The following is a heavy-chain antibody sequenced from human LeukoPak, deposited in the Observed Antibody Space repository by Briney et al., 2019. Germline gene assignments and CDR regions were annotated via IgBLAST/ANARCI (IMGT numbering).Heavy chain of an antibody. CDR1: RFTFSTYC. CDR3: VGSSGWWVFDY. CDR2: INIDGSST. D-gene: IGHD6-19*01. V-gene: IGHV3-74*01. Sequence: PGGSLRLSCEASRFTFSTYCMHWVRQAPGKGLVWVSRINIDGSSTGYADTVKGRFTISRDNAKNTLYLQMNSLRAEDTALYYCVGSSGWWVFDYWGQGTLVTVSS. J-gene: IGHJ4*02.